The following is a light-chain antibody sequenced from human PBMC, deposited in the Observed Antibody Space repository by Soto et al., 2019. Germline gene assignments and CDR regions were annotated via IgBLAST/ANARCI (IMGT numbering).Light chain of an antibody. CDR1: SSDIGSYDL. V-gene: IGLV2-23*02. CDR2: EVT. Sequence: SVPTQPASVSRSPGQPITISSPENSSDIGSYDLVSWYQQHACTAAKLMIYEVTKRPSGGSPRFSGSKSGNSASLTISGLQAVDEADYYCCSFADFSYVCGPGTKVTVL. J-gene: IGLJ1*01. CDR3: CSFADFSYV.